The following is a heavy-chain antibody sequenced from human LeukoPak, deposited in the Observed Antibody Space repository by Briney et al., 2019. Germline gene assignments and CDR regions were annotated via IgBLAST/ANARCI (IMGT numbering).Heavy chain of an antibody. D-gene: IGHD1-1*01. J-gene: IGHJ6*02. CDR1: GGTFSSYA. CDR2: IIPILGIA. CDR3: ATDGYWNDDARYYYYGMGV. V-gene: IGHV1-69*04. Sequence: GASVKVSCKASGGTFSSYAISWVRQAPGQGLEWMGRIIPILGIANYAQKFQGRVTMTEDTSTDTAYMELSSLRSEDTAVYYCATDGYWNDDARYYYYGMGVWGQGTTVTVSS.